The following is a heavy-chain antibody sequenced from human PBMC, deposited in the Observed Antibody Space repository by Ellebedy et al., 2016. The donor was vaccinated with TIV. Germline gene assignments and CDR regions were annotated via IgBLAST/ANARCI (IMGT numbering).Heavy chain of an antibody. Sequence: GESLKISCSASGFTFSTYNMQWLRQAPGKGLEWVSYINSRGSPMYYADSVKGRFTISRDNGKNSLYLQMNSLRDVDTAVYYCARARSSGWLHSPDYWGQGILVTVSS. CDR2: INSRGSPM. CDR1: GFTFSTYN. CDR3: ARARSSGWLHSPDY. J-gene: IGHJ4*02. D-gene: IGHD6-19*01. V-gene: IGHV3-48*02.